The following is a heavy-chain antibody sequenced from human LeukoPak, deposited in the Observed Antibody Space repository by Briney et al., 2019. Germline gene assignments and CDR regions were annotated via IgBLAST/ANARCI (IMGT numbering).Heavy chain of an antibody. Sequence: GGSLRLSCAASGFTFSSYSMNWVRQAPGKGLEWVSSISGSSSYIYYADSVKGRFTISRDNAKNSLDLQMNSLRAEDTAVYYCARLPSSAGAGTFDYWGQGTLVTVSS. D-gene: IGHD6-13*01. V-gene: IGHV3-21*01. J-gene: IGHJ4*02. CDR3: ARLPSSAGAGTFDY. CDR1: GFTFSSYS. CDR2: ISGSSSYI.